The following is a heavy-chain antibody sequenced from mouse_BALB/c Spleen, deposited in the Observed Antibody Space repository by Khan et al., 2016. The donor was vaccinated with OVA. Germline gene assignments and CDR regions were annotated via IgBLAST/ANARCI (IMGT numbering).Heavy chain of an antibody. Sequence: EVELVESGGGLVQPGGSLKLSCAASGFTFSSYTMSWVRQTPERRLEWVAFISNGDSSTYYTDTVKGRFTISRDNAKHTPYLQMSSLRSEDTAMYYWAKGIRQGYYDVMDHWGQGTSVTVSS. CDR3: AKGIRQGYYDVMDH. CDR2: ISNGDSST. J-gene: IGHJ4*01. D-gene: IGHD2-12*01. CDR1: GFTFSSYT. V-gene: IGHV5-12-2*01.